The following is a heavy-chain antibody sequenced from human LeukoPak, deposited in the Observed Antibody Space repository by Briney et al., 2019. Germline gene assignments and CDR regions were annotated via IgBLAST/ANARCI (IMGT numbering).Heavy chain of an antibody. CDR3: ANPQRIAD. D-gene: IGHD6-13*01. CDR2: ISGSGGST. CDR1: GFTFSDSY. Sequence: PGGSLRLSCAASGFTFSDSYMTWVRQAPGKGLEWVSAISGSGGSTYYADSVKGRFTISRDNSKNTLYLQMNSLRAEDTAVYYCANPQRIADWGQGTLVTVSS. J-gene: IGHJ4*02. V-gene: IGHV3-23*01.